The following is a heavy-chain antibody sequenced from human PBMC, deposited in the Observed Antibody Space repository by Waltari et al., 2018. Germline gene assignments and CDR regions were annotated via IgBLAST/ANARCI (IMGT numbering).Heavy chain of an antibody. V-gene: IGHV4-4*07. CDR1: GGSISSYY. CDR3: ASQSVAGTPLDY. CDR2: IYTSGST. J-gene: IGHJ4*02. Sequence: QVQLQESGPGLVKPSETLSLTCPVSGGSISSYYWSWIRQPAGKGLEWIGRIYTSGSTNDNPSLKSRVTMSVDTSKNQFSLKLSSVTAADTAVYYCASQSVAGTPLDYWGQGTLVTVSS. D-gene: IGHD6-19*01.